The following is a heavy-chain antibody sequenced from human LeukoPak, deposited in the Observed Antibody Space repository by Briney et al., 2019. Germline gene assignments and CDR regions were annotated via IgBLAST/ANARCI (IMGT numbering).Heavy chain of an antibody. V-gene: IGHV4-39*01. CDR2: IYYSGST. J-gene: IGHJ4*02. D-gene: IGHD3-22*01. CDR1: GGSISSSSYY. CDR3: ARQPVVVNFDY. Sequence: SETPSLTCTVSGGSISSSSYYWGWIRQPPGKGLEWIGSIYYSGSTYYNPSLKSRVTISVDTSKNQFSLKLSSVTAADTAVCYCARQPVVVNFDYWGQGTLVTVSS.